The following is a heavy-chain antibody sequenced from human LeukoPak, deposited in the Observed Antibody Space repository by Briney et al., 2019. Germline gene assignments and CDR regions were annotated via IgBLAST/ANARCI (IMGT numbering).Heavy chain of an antibody. D-gene: IGHD4/OR15-4a*01. CDR1: GGSINSGDYY. V-gene: IGHV4-61*09. J-gene: IGHJ3*02. CDR3: ARATDYLRNAFDI. CDR2: IYTTGST. Sequence: SETLSLTCTVSGGSINSGDYYWSWIRQPAGKGLEWIGHIYTTGSTNYNPSLKSRVTISVDTSKNQFSLKLSSVTAADTAVYYCARATDYLRNAFDIWGQGTMVTVSS.